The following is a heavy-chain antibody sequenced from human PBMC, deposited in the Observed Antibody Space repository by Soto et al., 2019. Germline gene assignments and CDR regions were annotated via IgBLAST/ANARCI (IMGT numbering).Heavy chain of an antibody. CDR1: VYTFTVYA. V-gene: IGHV1-3*01. CDR3: AIGLAWPFGMDV. CDR2: INAGNGNT. Sequence: ASVTVSCTSSVYTFTVYAIHCVRQAPGQRLEWMGWINAGNGNTKYSQKFQGRVTMTEDTSTDTAYMELSSLRSEDTAVYYCAIGLAWPFGMDVWGQGTTVTVSS. J-gene: IGHJ6*02. D-gene: IGHD5-12*01.